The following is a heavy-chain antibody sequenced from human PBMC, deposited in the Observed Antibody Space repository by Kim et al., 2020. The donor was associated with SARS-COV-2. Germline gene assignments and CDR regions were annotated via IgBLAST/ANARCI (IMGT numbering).Heavy chain of an antibody. V-gene: IGHV5-10-1*01. J-gene: IGHJ3*02. CDR3: ARLRIAVAGYDAFDI. Sequence: GESLKISCKGSGYSFTSYWISWVRQMPGKGLEWMGRIDPSDSYTNYSPSFQGHVTISADKSISTAYLQWSSLKASDTAMYYCARLRIAVAGYDAFDIWGQGTMVTVSS. D-gene: IGHD6-19*01. CDR2: IDPSDSYT. CDR1: GYSFTSYW.